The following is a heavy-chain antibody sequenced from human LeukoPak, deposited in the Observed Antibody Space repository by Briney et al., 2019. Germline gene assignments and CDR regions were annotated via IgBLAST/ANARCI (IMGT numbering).Heavy chain of an antibody. Sequence: GGSLRLSCAASGFTFSSYAMSWVRQAPGKGLEWVSAVSGSGGSTYYADSVKGRFTISRDDSKNTLYLQMNSLRAEDTAVYYCAKGGGPPDAFDIWGQGTMVTVSS. CDR3: AKGGGPPDAFDI. V-gene: IGHV3-23*01. CDR1: GFTFSSYA. CDR2: VSGSGGST. D-gene: IGHD3-10*01. J-gene: IGHJ3*02.